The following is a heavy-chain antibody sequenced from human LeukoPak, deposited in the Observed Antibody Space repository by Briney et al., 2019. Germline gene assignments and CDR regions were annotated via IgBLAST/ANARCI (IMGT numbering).Heavy chain of an antibody. Sequence: PSETLSLTCTVSGGSVSSGSYYWSWIRQPPGKGLEWIGYIYYSGSTNYNPSLKSRVTISVDTSKNQFSLKLSSVTAADTAVYYCARVWLGYGGNQYFDYWGQGTLVTVSS. CDR1: GGSVSSGSYY. V-gene: IGHV4-61*01. D-gene: IGHD4-23*01. CDR2: IYYSGST. J-gene: IGHJ4*02. CDR3: ARVWLGYGGNQYFDY.